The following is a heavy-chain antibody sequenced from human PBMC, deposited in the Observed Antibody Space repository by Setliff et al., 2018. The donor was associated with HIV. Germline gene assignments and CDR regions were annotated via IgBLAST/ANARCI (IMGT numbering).Heavy chain of an antibody. CDR2: INTSGST. D-gene: IGHD1-26*01. V-gene: IGHV4-4*07. CDR1: GGSVSNYY. Sequence: SETLSLTCTVSGGSVSNYYWTWIRQSAGKGLEWIGHINTSGSTKYNPSLKSRLTMSVDSSGNQFSLTLTSVTAADTAVYYCARDRDGGTYPLDYWGQGTLVTVSS. CDR3: ARDRDGGTYPLDY. J-gene: IGHJ4*02.